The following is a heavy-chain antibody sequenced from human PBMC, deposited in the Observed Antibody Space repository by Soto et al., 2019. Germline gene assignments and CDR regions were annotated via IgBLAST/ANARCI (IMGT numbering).Heavy chain of an antibody. J-gene: IGHJ4*02. D-gene: IGHD2-8*02. CDR2: IYYSGNT. Sequence: PSETLSLTCTVSGGSISSTDYYWDWIRQPPGKGLEWIGSIYYSGNTYYNPSLKSRVTISVDTSKNQFSLKLTSVTAADTAVYFCARDKITGLFDYWGRGALV. V-gene: IGHV4-39*02. CDR1: GGSISSTDYY. CDR3: ARDKITGLFDY.